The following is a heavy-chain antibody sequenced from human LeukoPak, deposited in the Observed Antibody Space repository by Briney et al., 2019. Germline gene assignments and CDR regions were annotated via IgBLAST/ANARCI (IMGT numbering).Heavy chain of an antibody. CDR2: IYPGDSDT. CDR1: GYSFTSYW. CDR3: ASFMWLEMATIGAFDI. Sequence: AGESLKISCKGSGYSFTSYWIGWVRQMPGKGLEWMGIIYPGDSDTRYSPSFQGQVTISADKSISTAYLQWSSLKASDTAMYYCASFMWLEMATIGAFDIWGQGTMVTVSS. D-gene: IGHD5-24*01. V-gene: IGHV5-51*01. J-gene: IGHJ3*02.